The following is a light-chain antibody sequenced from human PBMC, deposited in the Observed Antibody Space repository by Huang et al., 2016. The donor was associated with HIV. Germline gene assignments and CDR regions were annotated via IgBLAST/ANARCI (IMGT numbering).Light chain of an antibody. Sequence: DIQMTQSPSTLSASIGDRVTITCQASQRISSWLAWYQQKPGKAPKLLISEVSKLESGVPSRFSGSGSGTQFTLTINSLQPDDFATYYCQEYSGFSLTFGGGTKVGIK. J-gene: IGKJ4*01. V-gene: IGKV1-5*03. CDR3: QEYSGFSLT. CDR2: EVS. CDR1: QRISSW.